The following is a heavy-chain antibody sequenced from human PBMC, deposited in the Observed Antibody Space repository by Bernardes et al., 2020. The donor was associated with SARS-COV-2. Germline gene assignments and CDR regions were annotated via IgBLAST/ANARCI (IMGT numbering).Heavy chain of an antibody. V-gene: IGHV3-64D*06. D-gene: IGHD2-2*01. CDR1: GFTFAKHA. Sequence: WGSLRLSFEVSGFTFAKHAMHWVRQAPDRSLEFVSTVLSTGTSTLYADSVKGRFLFSRDNSNNTFYLQMARLRIEDTALYFCVRGASKTDQRPLNLWGRGTHVTVSS. J-gene: IGHJ5*02. CDR3: VRGASKTDQRPLNL. CDR2: VLSTGTST.